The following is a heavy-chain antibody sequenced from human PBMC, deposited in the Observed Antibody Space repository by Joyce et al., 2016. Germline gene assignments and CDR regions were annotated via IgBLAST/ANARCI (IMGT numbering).Heavy chain of an antibody. D-gene: IGHD2-15*01. V-gene: IGHV3-21*01. Sequence: EVQLVESGGGLAKQGGSLRLSCAASGFTFDGYSVDGVGQAPGKGLEWVASISSNSKYIYYADSVKGRFTISRDNAKNSLYLEMNRLRVEDTAVYYCAKESSKGYFFDFWGQGTLVTVSS. CDR1: GFTFDGYS. J-gene: IGHJ4*02. CDR2: ISSNSKYI. CDR3: AKESSKGYFFDF.